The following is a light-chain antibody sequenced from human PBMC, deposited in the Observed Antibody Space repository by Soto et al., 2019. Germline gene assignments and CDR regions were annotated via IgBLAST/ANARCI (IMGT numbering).Light chain of an antibody. J-gene: IGLJ1*01. CDR1: NSDVGNYNL. Sequence: QSVLTQPASVSGSPGQSITISCTGTNSDVGNYNLVSWYQQHPGKAPKVMIYEVNKRPSGVSNRFSGSKSGNTASLTVSGLQAEDEADYYCCSYAGSSTYVFGTGTKVTV. V-gene: IGLV2-23*02. CDR3: CSYAGSSTYV. CDR2: EVN.